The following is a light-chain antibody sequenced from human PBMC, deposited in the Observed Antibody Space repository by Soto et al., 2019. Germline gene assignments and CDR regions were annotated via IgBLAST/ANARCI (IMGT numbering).Light chain of an antibody. J-gene: IGLJ1*01. Sequence: QSALTQPASVSGSPGQSITISCTGTSSDVGGYYDVSWYQQHPGKAPKLMIYDVSNRPSGVSNRFSGSKSGNTASLTISGLQAEDEADYYCSSYTSSSAPCVFGTGTKLTVL. CDR3: SSYTSSSAPCV. CDR1: SSDVGGYYD. V-gene: IGLV2-14*01. CDR2: DVS.